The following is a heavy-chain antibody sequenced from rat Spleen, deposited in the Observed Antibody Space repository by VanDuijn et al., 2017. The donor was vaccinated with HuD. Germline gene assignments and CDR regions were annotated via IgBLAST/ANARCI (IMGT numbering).Heavy chain of an antibody. D-gene: IGHD1-12*01. Sequence: QVQLKESGPGLVQPSETLSLTCTVSGFSLTSYSVSWIRQPSGKGPEWMGRMWYDGDTAYNLTLKSRLTISRDTSKNQVCLKMNSLQTEDTGTYYCARYYGQGWVLDAWGQGASVTVSS. CDR1: GFSLTSYS. CDR3: ARYYGQGWVLDA. J-gene: IGHJ4*01. CDR2: MWYDGDT. V-gene: IGHV2-34*01.